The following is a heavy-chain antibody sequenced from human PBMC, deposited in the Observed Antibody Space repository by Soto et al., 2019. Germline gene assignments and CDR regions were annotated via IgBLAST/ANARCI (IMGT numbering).Heavy chain of an antibody. V-gene: IGHV3-21*01. CDR3: ARQDIVVVPAAMGGNYYYYYMDV. D-gene: IGHD2-2*01. CDR1: GFTFSSYS. Sequence: GGSLRLSCAASGFTFSSYSMNWVRQAPGKGLEWVSSISSSSSYIYYADSVKGRFTISRDNAKNSLYLQMNSLRAEDTAVYYCARQDIVVVPAAMGGNYYYYYMDVWGKGTTVTVSS. J-gene: IGHJ6*03. CDR2: ISSSSSYI.